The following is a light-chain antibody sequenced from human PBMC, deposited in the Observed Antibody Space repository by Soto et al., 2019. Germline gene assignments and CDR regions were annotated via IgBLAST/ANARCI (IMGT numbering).Light chain of an antibody. V-gene: IGKV1-39*01. CDR2: AAS. CDR1: QSINGY. CDR3: QQSQNIPYT. Sequence: DIQMTQSPSSLSASVGDRVMITCRASQSINGYLNWYQQKPGKAPKLLIYAASNLQSGVPSRFSGSGSGTAFTLTISSLQPEDFAAYFCQQSQNIPYTLGQGTKLEI. J-gene: IGKJ2*01.